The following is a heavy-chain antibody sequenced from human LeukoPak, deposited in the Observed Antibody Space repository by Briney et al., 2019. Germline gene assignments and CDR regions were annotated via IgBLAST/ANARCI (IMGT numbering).Heavy chain of an antibody. CDR1: GFTFSDFW. CDR2: ITPNGGGA. CDR3: ARGVDTTTINELGY. Sequence: GGSLRLSCATSGFTFSDFWMHWVRQTPGKGLVWVGRITPNGGGADYVDLVRGRFTISIDNAANTVYLQMNSLGADDMAVYFCARGVDTTTINELGYWGQGTLVTVSS. J-gene: IGHJ1*01. V-gene: IGHV3-74*01. D-gene: IGHD3-10*01.